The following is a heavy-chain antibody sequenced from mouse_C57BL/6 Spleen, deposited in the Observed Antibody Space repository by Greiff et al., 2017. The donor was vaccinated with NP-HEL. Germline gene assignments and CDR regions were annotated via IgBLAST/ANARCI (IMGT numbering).Heavy chain of an antibody. CDR2: IDPEDGDT. J-gene: IGHJ1*03. CDR3: TTEYYGSKGYWYFDV. D-gene: IGHD1-1*01. Sequence: EVKLQESGAELVRPGASVKLSCTASGFNIKDYYMHWVKQRPEQGLEWIGRIDPEDGDTEYAPKFQGKATMTADTSSNTAYLQLSSLTSEDTAVYYCTTEYYGSKGYWYFDVWGTGTTVTVSS. CDR1: GFNIKDYY. V-gene: IGHV14-1*01.